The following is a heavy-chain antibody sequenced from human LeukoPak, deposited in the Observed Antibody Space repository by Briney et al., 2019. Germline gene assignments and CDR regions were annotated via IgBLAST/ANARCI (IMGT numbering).Heavy chain of an antibody. CDR1: GGSISSSY. CDR2: IYYSGST. D-gene: IGHD4-17*01. J-gene: IGHJ5*02. Sequence: SETLSLTCIVSGGSISSSYWSWIRQPPGKGLEWIGYIYYSGSTNYNPSLKSRVTISVDTSKNQFSLKLTSVTAADTAVYYCAGYLYGDSRFDPWGQGTLVTVSS. V-gene: IGHV4-59*01. CDR3: AGYLYGDSRFDP.